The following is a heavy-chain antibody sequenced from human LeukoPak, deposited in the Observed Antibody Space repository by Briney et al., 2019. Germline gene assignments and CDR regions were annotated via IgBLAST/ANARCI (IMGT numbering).Heavy chain of an antibody. V-gene: IGHV3-23*01. CDR2: IRGSGGST. CDR3: ATIGEEYSYGSHDAFDI. Sequence: GGSLRSSCPAPELTFASNAMSGVGQAPGKGLEWVPAIRGSGGSTYYADSVKGRFTISRDNSKNTLYLQMNSLRAEDTAVYYCATIGEEYSYGSHDAFDIWGQGTMVTVSS. CDR1: ELTFASNA. J-gene: IGHJ3*02. D-gene: IGHD5-18*01.